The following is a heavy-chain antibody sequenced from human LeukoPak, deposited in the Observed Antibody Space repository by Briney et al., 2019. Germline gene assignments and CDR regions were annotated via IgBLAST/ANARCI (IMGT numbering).Heavy chain of an antibody. Sequence: GGSLSLSCAASGFTVSSNYMSWVRQAPGKGLEGVSVIYSGGSTYYADSVKGRFTISRDNAKNTLYLQMNSLRAEDTAVYYCARGARWYGSGSYPLSYFDYWGQGTLVTVSS. CDR3: ARGARWYGSGSYPLSYFDY. CDR2: IYSGGST. CDR1: GFTVSSNY. D-gene: IGHD3-10*01. V-gene: IGHV3-53*01. J-gene: IGHJ4*02.